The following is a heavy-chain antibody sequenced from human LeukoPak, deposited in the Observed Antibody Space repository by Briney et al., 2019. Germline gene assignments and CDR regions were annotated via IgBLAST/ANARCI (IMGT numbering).Heavy chain of an antibody. J-gene: IGHJ4*02. CDR2: IKSKTDGGTT. Sequence: GGSLRLSCAASGFTFSNAWINWVRQAPGKGLEWVGRIKSKTDGGTTDYAAPVKGRFTISRDDSKNTLYLQMNSLKPEDTAVYYCTRELRAIKGFFWSGYYFDYWGQGTLVTVSS. V-gene: IGHV3-15*01. CDR3: TRELRAIKGFFWSGYYFDY. CDR1: GFTFSNAW. D-gene: IGHD3-3*01.